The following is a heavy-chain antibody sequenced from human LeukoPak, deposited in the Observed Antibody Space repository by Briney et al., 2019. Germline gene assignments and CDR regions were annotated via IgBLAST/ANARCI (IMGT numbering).Heavy chain of an antibody. CDR2: IYYSGST. J-gene: IGHJ2*01. CDR1: GGSISSYY. D-gene: IGHD6-19*01. V-gene: IGHV4-59*01. Sequence: SETLSLTCTVSGGSISSYYWSWIRQPPGKGLEWIGYIYYSGSTNYNPSLKSRVTISVDTSKNQFSLKLSSVTAADTAVYYCAREKAGHWYFDLWGRGTLVTVSS. CDR3: AREKAGHWYFDL.